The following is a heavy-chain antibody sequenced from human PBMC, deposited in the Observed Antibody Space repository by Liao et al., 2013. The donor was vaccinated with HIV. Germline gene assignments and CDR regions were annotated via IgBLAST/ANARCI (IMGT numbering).Heavy chain of an antibody. J-gene: IGHJ4*02. V-gene: IGHV4-34*01. Sequence: QVQLQQWGAGLLKPSETLSLTCAVYGGSFSRYYWSWIRQPPGKGLEWIGEINHSGSSNYNPSLKSRLTISVDTSKNQFSLKVSSVTAADTAVYYCARGRRYISSWYGAVDYWGQGTLVTVSS. D-gene: IGHD6-13*01. CDR3: ARGRRYISSWYGAVDY. CDR2: INHSGSS. CDR1: GGSFSRYY.